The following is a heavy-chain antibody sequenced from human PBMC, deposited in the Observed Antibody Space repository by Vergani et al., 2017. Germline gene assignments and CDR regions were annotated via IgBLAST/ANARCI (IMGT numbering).Heavy chain of an antibody. CDR2: IYSGGST. CDR3: ARELRDGYGRYYFDYWGYYYMDV. J-gene: IGHJ6*03. V-gene: IGHV3-53*02. Sequence: EVQLVETGGGLIQPGGSLRLSCAASGFTVSSNYMSWVRQAPGKGLEWVSVIYSGGSTYYADSVKGRFTISRDNSKNTLYLQMNSLRAEDTAVYYCARELRDGYGRYYFDYWGYYYMDVWGKGTTVTVSS. CDR1: GFTVSSNY. D-gene: IGHD2/OR15-2a*01.